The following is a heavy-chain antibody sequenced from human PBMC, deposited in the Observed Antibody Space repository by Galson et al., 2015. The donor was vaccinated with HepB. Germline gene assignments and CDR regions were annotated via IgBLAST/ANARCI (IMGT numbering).Heavy chain of an antibody. CDR2: ISGSGGST. Sequence: SLRLSCAASGFTFSSYAMSWVRQAPGKGPEWVSAISGSGGSTYYADSVKGRFTISRDNSKNTLYLQMNSLRAEDTAVYYCAKTTSPYYYDSSGTFDYWGQGTLVTVSS. CDR1: GFTFSSYA. D-gene: IGHD3-22*01. J-gene: IGHJ4*02. CDR3: AKTTSPYYYDSSGTFDY. V-gene: IGHV3-23*01.